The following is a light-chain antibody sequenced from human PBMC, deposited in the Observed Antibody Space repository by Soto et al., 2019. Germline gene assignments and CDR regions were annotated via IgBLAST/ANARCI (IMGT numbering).Light chain of an antibody. CDR3: QPYGSSPPFT. V-gene: IGKV3-20*01. Sequence: EIVLTQSPGTLSLSPGERVTLSCRASQSVGDNYLAWYRQKPGQAPRILIYGASHRATGIPDRFSGSGSGTDFTLTISRLEPEDFAVYYCQPYGSSPPFTFGPGAKVEIK. J-gene: IGKJ3*01. CDR1: QSVGDNY. CDR2: GAS.